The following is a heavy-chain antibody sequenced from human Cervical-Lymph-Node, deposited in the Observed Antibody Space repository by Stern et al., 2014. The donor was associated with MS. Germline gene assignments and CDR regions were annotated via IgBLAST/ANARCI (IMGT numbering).Heavy chain of an antibody. CDR1: GGSISSGGYS. CDR3: ARSSTVTPNAFDI. V-gene: IGHV4-30-2*01. D-gene: IGHD4-17*01. CDR2: IYHSGST. Sequence: QLQLQESGSGLVKPSQTLSLTCAVSGGSISSGGYSWSWIRQPPGKGLERIGYIYHSGSTYYNPSFKSRVPISVDRSKNQFSLKLSSVTAADTAVYYCARSSTVTPNAFDIWGQGTMVTVSS. J-gene: IGHJ3*02.